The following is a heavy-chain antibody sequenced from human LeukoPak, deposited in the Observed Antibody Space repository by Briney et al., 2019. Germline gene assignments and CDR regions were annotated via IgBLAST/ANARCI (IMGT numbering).Heavy chain of an antibody. J-gene: IGHJ6*02. V-gene: IGHV1-69*04. D-gene: IGHD1-20*01. CDR2: IIPIFGLA. CDR1: GGTFSSYA. Sequence: SVKVSCKASGGTFSSYAISWVRQAPGQGLEWMGRIIPIFGLANYAQKFQGRVTITADKSTSTAYMELSSLRSEDTAVYYCAGVTGSYYGMDVWGQGTTVTVSS. CDR3: AGVTGSYYGMDV.